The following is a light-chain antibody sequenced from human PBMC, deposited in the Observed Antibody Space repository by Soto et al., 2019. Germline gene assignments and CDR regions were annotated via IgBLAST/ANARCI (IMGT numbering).Light chain of an antibody. V-gene: IGLV2-14*01. J-gene: IGLJ1*01. CDR2: EVT. CDR1: SSDVGTYDY. Sequence: QSVVTQPASVSGSPGQSIAISCTGTSSDVGTYDYVSWYQQYPDKAPKLIIYEVTQRPSGVSNRFSGSKSGNTASLTISGLQAEDEADYYCSSHTSVNTRVFGTGTKVTVL. CDR3: SSHTSVNTRV.